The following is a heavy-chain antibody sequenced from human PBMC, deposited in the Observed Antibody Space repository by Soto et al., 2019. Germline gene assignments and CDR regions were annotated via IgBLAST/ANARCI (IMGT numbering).Heavy chain of an antibody. CDR3: ARDDQGIAAAGTDYYCYYGMDV. V-gene: IGHV3-48*01. CDR2: ISSSSSTI. Sequence: QPGGSLRLSCAASGFTFSSYSMNWVRQAPGKGLEWVSYISSSSSTIYYADSVKGRFTISRDNAKNSLYLQMNSLRAEDTAVYYCARDDQGIAAAGTDYYCYYGMDVWGQGTTVTVSS. CDR1: GFTFSSYS. D-gene: IGHD6-13*01. J-gene: IGHJ6*02.